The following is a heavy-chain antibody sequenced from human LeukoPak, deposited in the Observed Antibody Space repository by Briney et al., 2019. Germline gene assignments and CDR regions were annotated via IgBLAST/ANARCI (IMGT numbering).Heavy chain of an antibody. V-gene: IGHV4-34*01. CDR3: ARGWDSSSWYEVFDY. CDR2: INHSGST. J-gene: IGHJ4*02. CDR1: GGSFSGYY. D-gene: IGHD6-13*01. Sequence: PSETLSLTCAVYGGSFSGYYWSWIRQPPGKGLEWIGEINHSGSTNYNPSLKSRVTISVDTSKNQSSLKLSSATAADTAVYYCARGWDSSSWYEVFDYWGQGTLVTVSS.